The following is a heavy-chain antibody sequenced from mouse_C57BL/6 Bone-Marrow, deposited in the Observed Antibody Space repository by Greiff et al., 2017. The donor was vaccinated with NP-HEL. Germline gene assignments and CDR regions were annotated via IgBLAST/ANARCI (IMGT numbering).Heavy chain of an antibody. Sequence: EVQRVESGGGLVQPGGSLSLSCAASGFTFTDYYMSWVRQPPGKALEWLGFIRNKANGYTTEYSASVKGRFTISRDNSQSILYLQMNALRAEDSATYYCARAYSNLAYWGQGTLVTVSA. V-gene: IGHV7-3*01. J-gene: IGHJ3*01. CDR1: GFTFTDYY. D-gene: IGHD2-5*01. CDR2: IRNKANGYTT. CDR3: ARAYSNLAY.